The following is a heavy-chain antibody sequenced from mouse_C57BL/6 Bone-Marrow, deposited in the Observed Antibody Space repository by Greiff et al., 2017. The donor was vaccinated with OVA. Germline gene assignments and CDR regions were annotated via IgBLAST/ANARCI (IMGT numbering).Heavy chain of an antibody. V-gene: IGHV2-2*01. CDR1: GFSLTSYG. CDR3: AINYYDYESWFAD. D-gene: IGHD2-4*01. J-gene: IGHJ3*01. Sequence: VQLQQSGPGLVQPSQCLSITCTVSGFSLTSYGVHWVSQSPGKGLEWLGVIWSGGSTAYNAAFISRQGISTDNSKSQIFLKLNSLLSDDASIDYCAINYYDYESWFADWGQGTLVTVSA. CDR2: IWSGGST.